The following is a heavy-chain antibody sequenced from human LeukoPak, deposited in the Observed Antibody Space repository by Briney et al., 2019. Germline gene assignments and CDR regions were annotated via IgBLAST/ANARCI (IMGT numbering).Heavy chain of an antibody. J-gene: IGHJ3*01. CDR2: IYYSGSA. CDR3: ARHWVSSESPFSFEV. D-gene: IGHD6-19*01. V-gene: IGHV4-59*08. Sequence: SETLSLTCTVSTGSTSSYYWSWIRQPPGKTLEWIGYIYYSGSANYNPSLKSRVTISVDTSKNQFSPKLTSVTAADTAVYYCARHWVSSESPFSFEVWGQGTMVTVSS. CDR1: TGSTSSYY.